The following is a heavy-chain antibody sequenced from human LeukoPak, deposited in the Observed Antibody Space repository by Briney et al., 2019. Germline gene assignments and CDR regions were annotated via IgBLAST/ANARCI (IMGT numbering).Heavy chain of an antibody. Sequence: ASVKVSCKASGYTFTSYDINWVRQATGQGLEWMGWMNANSGNTGYAQKFQGRVTMTTDTSTSTAYMELRSLRSDDTAVYYCARVRLYYFDSSGYYNPDGFDIWGQGTMVTVSS. CDR1: GYTFTSYD. J-gene: IGHJ3*02. V-gene: IGHV1-8*01. CDR2: MNANSGNT. D-gene: IGHD3-22*01. CDR3: ARVRLYYFDSSGYYNPDGFDI.